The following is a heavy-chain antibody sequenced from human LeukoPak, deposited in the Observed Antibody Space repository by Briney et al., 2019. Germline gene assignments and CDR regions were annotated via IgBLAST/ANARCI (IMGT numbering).Heavy chain of an antibody. V-gene: IGHV4-38-2*01. CDR1: GYSISSGYY. Sequence: PSETLSLTCAVSGYSISSGYYWGWIRQPPGKGLEWIGSIYHSGSTYYNPPLKSRVTISVDTSKNQFSLKLSSVTAADTAVYYCARGGGYGTAIDWGQGTLVTVSS. CDR3: ARGGGYGTAID. D-gene: IGHD5-18*01. CDR2: IYHSGST. J-gene: IGHJ4*02.